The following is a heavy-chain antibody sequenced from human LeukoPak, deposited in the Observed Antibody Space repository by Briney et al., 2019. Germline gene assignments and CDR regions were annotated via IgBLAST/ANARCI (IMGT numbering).Heavy chain of an antibody. D-gene: IGHD4-23*01. J-gene: IGHJ3*02. V-gene: IGHV4-59*01. CDR2: IYYSGST. CDR1: GGSISSYY. Sequence: SETLSLTCTVSGGSISSYYWSWIRQPPGKGLEWIGYIYYSGSTNYNPSLKSRVTISVDTSKNQFSLKLSSVTAADTAVYYCARHEHPYSGSAFDIWGQGTMVTVSS. CDR3: ARHEHPYSGSAFDI.